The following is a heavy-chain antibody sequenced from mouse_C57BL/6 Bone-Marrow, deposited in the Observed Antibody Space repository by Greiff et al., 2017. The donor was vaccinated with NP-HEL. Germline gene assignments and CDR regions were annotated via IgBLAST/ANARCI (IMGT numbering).Heavy chain of an antibody. Sequence: QVHVKQPGAELVRPGSSVKLSCKASGYTFTSYWMHWVKQRPIQGLEWIGNIDPSDSETHYNQKFKDQATLTVDKSSSTAYMQLSSLTYEDSAVYDCARESPITTVVATRYFDDWGQGTTLTVSS. D-gene: IGHD1-1*01. CDR2: IDPSDSET. CDR1: GYTFTSYW. CDR3: ARESPITTVVATRYFDD. J-gene: IGHJ2*01. V-gene: IGHV1-52*01.